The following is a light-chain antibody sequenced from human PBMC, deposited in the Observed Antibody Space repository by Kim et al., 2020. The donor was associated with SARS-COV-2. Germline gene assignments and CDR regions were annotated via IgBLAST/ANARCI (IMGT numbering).Light chain of an antibody. V-gene: IGLV2-23*02. J-gene: IGLJ2*01. CDR3: CSYADTIAFVI. CDR1: SSDVGTYNL. CDR2: EVN. Sequence: QSALTQPASVSGSPGQSITISCTGTSSDVGTYNLVSWYQQYPGKAPKLIIYEVNNRPSGVSNRFSGSKSGNTASLAISGLQAEDEADYYCCSYADTIAFVIFGGGTQLTVL.